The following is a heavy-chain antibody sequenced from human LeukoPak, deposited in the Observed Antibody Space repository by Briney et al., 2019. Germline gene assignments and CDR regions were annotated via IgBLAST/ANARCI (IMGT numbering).Heavy chain of an antibody. Sequence: GGTLRLSCAASGFTFSSYGMSWVRQAPGKGLEWVSAISGSGGSTYYADSVKGRFTISRDNSKNTLYLQMDSLRAEDTAVYYCARDRGDYLHPSDGAGPWFDPWGQGTLVTVSS. CDR1: GFTFSSYG. CDR2: ISGSGGST. CDR3: ARDRGDYLHPSDGAGPWFDP. J-gene: IGHJ5*02. D-gene: IGHD4-17*01. V-gene: IGHV3-23*01.